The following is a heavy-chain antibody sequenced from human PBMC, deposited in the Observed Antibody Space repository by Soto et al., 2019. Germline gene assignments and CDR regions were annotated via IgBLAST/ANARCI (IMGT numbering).Heavy chain of an antibody. CDR3: ARGMYGDY. CDR1: GYAFTTYG. V-gene: IGHV1-18*01. J-gene: IGHJ4*02. D-gene: IGHD2-8*01. CDR2: ISAHNGNT. Sequence: QVHLVQSGAEVKKPGASVKVSCKGSGYAFTTYGITWVRQAPGQGLEWMGWISAHNGNTNYAQKLQGRVTVTRDTSTSTAYMELRSMRSDDTAVYYCARGMYGDYWGQGARVTVSS.